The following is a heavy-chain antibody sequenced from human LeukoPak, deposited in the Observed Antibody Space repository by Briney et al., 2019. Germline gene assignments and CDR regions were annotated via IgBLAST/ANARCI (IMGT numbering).Heavy chain of an antibody. CDR3: ARPSAVAGSPYYYAYMDV. CDR1: GFTFSSYT. V-gene: IGHV3-21*04. CDR2: ISSTSNHI. J-gene: IGHJ6*03. Sequence: GGSLRLSCTASGFTFSSYTMNWVRQAPGKGLEWVASISSTSNHINYVDSVKGRFTVYRDNADVSLFLHMDSLRTEDSGIYYCARPSAVAGSPYYYAYMDVWGKGTTVTVSS. D-gene: IGHD6-19*01.